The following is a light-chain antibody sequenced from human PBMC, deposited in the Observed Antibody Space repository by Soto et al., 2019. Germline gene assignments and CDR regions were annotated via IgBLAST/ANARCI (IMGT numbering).Light chain of an antibody. CDR1: QSVSTY. V-gene: IGKV3-11*01. J-gene: IGKJ1*01. Sequence: EILLTQSPATLSLSPGERATLSCRASQSVSTYLTWYQQKPGQPPRLLIYDASNRATGIPTRFSGSGSGTDFTLTISSLEPEDFAVYYCQQFSNWPGMFGQGTKVEIK. CDR3: QQFSNWPGM. CDR2: DAS.